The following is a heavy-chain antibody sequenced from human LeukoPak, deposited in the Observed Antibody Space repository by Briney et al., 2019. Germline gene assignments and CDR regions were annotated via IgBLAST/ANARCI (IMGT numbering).Heavy chain of an antibody. Sequence: PGGSLRLSCAASGSTISGYWMHWVRQAPGKGLVWVSRISGDGSITAYADSVKGRFTISRDNAKNTLYLQMNSLRAEDTAVYYCARDAVYSSSWQYYWGQGTLVTVSS. CDR2: ISGDGSIT. CDR1: GSTISGYW. CDR3: ARDAVYSSSWQYY. D-gene: IGHD6-13*01. J-gene: IGHJ4*02. V-gene: IGHV3-74*01.